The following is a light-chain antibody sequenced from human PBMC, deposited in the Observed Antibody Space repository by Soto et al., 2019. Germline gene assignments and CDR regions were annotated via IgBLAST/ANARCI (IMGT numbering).Light chain of an antibody. V-gene: IGKV4-1*01. CDR3: QQYYNPPRT. CDR2: WAS. CDR1: QSVLYSSNNKNY. J-gene: IGKJ1*01. Sequence: DIVMTQSPDSLAVSLGERATINCKSSQSVLYSSNNKNYLAWYQQKPGQPPKLPIYWASTRESGVPDRFSGSGSGTDFTLTISSLQAEDVAVYYCQQYYNPPRTFGQGTKVEVK.